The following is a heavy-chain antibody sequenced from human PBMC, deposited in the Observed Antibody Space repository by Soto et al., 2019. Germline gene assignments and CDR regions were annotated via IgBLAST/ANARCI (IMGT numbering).Heavy chain of an antibody. CDR3: ARPYDSSQSPRFDY. D-gene: IGHD3-22*01. CDR2: ISPYNGKT. J-gene: IGHJ4*02. CDR1: GYSFTTYG. V-gene: IGHV1-18*01. Sequence: SCKASGYSFTTYGIFWVRQAPGQGLEWMGWISPYNGKTNYAQNLQGRVSTTTDTSTTTAYMELRSLRSDDTAVYYCARPYDSSQSPRFDYWGQGTLVTVSS.